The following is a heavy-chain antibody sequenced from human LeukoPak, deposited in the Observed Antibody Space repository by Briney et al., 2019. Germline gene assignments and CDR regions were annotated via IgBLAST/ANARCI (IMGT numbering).Heavy chain of an antibody. CDR3: ARAGDIVVVVADWYFDL. Sequence: SETLSLTCTVSGYSISSGYYWGWIRQPPGKGLEWIGSIYHSGSTYYNPSLKSRVTISVDTSKNQFSLKLSSVTAADTAVYYCARAGDIVVVVADWYFDLWGRGTLDTVSS. CDR2: IYHSGST. V-gene: IGHV4-38-2*02. J-gene: IGHJ2*01. CDR1: GYSISSGYY. D-gene: IGHD2-15*01.